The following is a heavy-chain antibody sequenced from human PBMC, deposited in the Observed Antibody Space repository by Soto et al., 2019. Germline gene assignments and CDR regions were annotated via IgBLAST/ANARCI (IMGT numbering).Heavy chain of an antibody. D-gene: IGHD2-2*01. CDR3: AIYGCGSTRCQCDS. J-gene: IGHJ4*02. Sequence: EVQLLESGGGSVQPGGSLRLSCAASGFTFSSYAMTWVRQAPGKGLEWVSAISGSGAYTYYANSVKGRFTISRDNSKNTLYLHLNRRRAEDPAVYYCAIYGCGSTRCQCDSWGQGTRVTVSS. CDR2: ISGSGAYT. CDR1: GFTFSSYA. V-gene: IGHV3-23*01.